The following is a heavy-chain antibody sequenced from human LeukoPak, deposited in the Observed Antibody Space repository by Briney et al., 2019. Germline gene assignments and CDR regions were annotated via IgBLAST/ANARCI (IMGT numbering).Heavy chain of an antibody. CDR1: GGTFSSYA. J-gene: IGHJ4*02. CDR3: ARARSAYSSSWYY. CDR2: IIPILGIA. Sequence: SVTVSCKASGGTFSSYAISWVRQAPGQGLEWMGRIIPILGIANYAQKLQGRVTITADKSTSTAYMELSSLRSEDTAVYYCARARSAYSSSWYYWGQGTLVTVSS. D-gene: IGHD6-13*01. V-gene: IGHV1-69*04.